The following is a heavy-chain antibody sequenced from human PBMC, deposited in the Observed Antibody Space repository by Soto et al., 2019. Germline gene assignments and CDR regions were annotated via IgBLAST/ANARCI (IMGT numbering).Heavy chain of an antibody. J-gene: IGHJ4*02. CDR1: GFTFSSYA. CDR3: ARGPDYYDSSGYLKLDFDY. Sequence: TGGSLRLSCAASGFTFSSYAMHWVRQAPGKGLEWVAVISYDGSNKYYADSVKGRFTISRDNSKNTLYLQMNSLRAEDTAVYYCARGPDYYDSSGYLKLDFDYWGQGTLVTAPQ. D-gene: IGHD3-22*01. CDR2: ISYDGSNK. V-gene: IGHV3-30-3*01.